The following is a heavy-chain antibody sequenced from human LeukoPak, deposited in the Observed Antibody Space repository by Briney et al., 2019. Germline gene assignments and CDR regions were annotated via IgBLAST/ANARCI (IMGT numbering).Heavy chain of an antibody. J-gene: IGHJ4*02. CDR1: GGSISSSSYY. D-gene: IGHD3-10*01. CDR3: ARKMVRGDDVLDY. CDR2: IYYSGST. V-gene: IGHV4-39*07. Sequence: SETLSLTCTVSGGSISSSSYYWGWIRQPPGQGREWIGSIYYSGSTYYNPSLKSRVTISVDTSKNQFSLKLSSVTAADTAVYYCARKMVRGDDVLDYWGQGTLVTVSS.